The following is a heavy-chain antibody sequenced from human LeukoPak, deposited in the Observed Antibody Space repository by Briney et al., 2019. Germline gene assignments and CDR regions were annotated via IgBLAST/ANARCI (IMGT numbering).Heavy chain of an antibody. J-gene: IGHJ4*02. D-gene: IGHD3-9*01. CDR2: ISGSGDTT. CDR3: AKFYDILTGYFDY. Sequence: GGSLRLSCAASGFIFTNYDMNWVRQAPGKGLEWVSGISGSGDTTDYADSVKGRFTISRDNSKNTLYLQMNSLRAGDTAVYYCAKFYDILTGYFDYWGQGTLVTVSS. CDR1: GFIFTNYD. V-gene: IGHV3-23*01.